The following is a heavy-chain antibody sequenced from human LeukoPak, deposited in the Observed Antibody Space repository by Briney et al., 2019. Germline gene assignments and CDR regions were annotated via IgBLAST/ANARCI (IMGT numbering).Heavy chain of an antibody. Sequence: ASVKVSCKASGYTFIAYYMHWVRQAPGQGPEWMGRINPNTGGTVYAQMFQGRVTMTRDTSINTAYMELSSLTSDDTDVYYCARAFVAGTTEYNWFDPWGQGALVTVSS. V-gene: IGHV1-2*05. CDR1: GYTFIAYY. J-gene: IGHJ5*02. CDR3: ARAFVAGTTEYNWFDP. D-gene: IGHD1-7*01. CDR2: INPNTGGT.